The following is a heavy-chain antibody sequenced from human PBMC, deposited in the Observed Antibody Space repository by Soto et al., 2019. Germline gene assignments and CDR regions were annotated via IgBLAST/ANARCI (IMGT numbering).Heavy chain of an antibody. D-gene: IGHD2-21*02. J-gene: IGHJ4*02. CDR1: GFPFNNYA. CDR2: IWHDGSNE. Sequence: LRLSCVASGFPFNNYAMHWVRQAPGKGLEWVAVIWHDGSNEHYADSVKGRFRIARDNSNNTLYLQMNSLRGEDTALYYCARDDVSMVTTFLDYWGLGTLVTVSS. V-gene: IGHV3-33*01. CDR3: ARDDVSMVTTFLDY.